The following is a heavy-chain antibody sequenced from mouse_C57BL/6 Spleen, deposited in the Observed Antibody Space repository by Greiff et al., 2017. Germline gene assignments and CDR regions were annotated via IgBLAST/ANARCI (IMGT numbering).Heavy chain of an antibody. CDR1: GYTFTSYG. J-gene: IGHJ2*01. CDR3: ARRGYYSNYLDY. V-gene: IGHV1-81*01. Sequence: VQLQQSGAELARPGASVKLSCKASGYTFTSYGISWVKQRTGQGLEWIGEIYPRSGNTYYNEKFKGKATLTADKSSSTAYMELRSLTSEDSAVYFCARRGYYSNYLDYWGQGTTLTVSS. D-gene: IGHD2-5*01. CDR2: IYPRSGNT.